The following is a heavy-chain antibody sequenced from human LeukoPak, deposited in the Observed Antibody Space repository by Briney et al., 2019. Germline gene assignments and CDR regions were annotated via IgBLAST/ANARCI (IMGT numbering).Heavy chain of an antibody. CDR2: IDHSGTT. CDR3: ATGRNGVVPAPILGVGPWYNYHYMDV. J-gene: IGHJ6*03. V-gene: IGHV4-39*07. Sequence: SETLSLTCTVAGGPISSSSYYWAWIRQPPGKGLEWIGEIDHSGTTNYNPSLKSRVTMSVDTSKNQFSLMVSSVTAADTAVYYCATGRNGVVPAPILGVGPWYNYHYMDVWGKGTTVTVSS. CDR1: GGPISSSSYY. D-gene: IGHD2-2*02.